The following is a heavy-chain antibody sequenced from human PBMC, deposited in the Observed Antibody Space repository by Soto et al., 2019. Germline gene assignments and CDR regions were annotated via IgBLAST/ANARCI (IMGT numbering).Heavy chain of an antibody. Sequence: QVPLVQSGAEVQKPGASVKVSCKASGYTFTRYAMHWMRQAPGQGLEWIGWINAGNGNTKYSQKFQDRVTITRDTSASTAYLELSSLRSEDTAVYFCARNVGGFDYWGQGTLVTVSS. CDR1: GYTFTRYA. V-gene: IGHV1-3*01. CDR2: INAGNGNT. CDR3: ARNVGGFDY. J-gene: IGHJ4*02. D-gene: IGHD2-15*01.